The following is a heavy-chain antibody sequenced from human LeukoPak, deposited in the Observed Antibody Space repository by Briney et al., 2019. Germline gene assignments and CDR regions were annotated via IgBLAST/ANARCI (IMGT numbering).Heavy chain of an antibody. Sequence: SETLSLTCTVSGGSISSYYWSWIRQPAGKGLEWIGRIYTSGSTNYNPSLKSRVTISVDTSKNQFSLKLSSVTAADTAVYYCARDWVEISAFDIWGQGTMVTVSS. J-gene: IGHJ3*02. V-gene: IGHV4-4*07. CDR1: GGSISSYY. CDR3: ARDWVEISAFDI. CDR2: IYTSGST. D-gene: IGHD5-24*01.